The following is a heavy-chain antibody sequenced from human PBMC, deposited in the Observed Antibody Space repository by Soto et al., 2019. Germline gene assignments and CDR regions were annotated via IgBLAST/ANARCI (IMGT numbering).Heavy chain of an antibody. CDR3: AKSGGGGYDSNSDHSGGLLMGPS. V-gene: IGHV3-30-3*01. J-gene: IGHJ4*02. CDR1: GFTFSWNG. D-gene: IGHD3-22*01. Sequence: QVHLVESGGDVVQPGRSLRLSCAASGFTFSWNGMHWVRQAPGRGLEWVAVISNAGSEKYYADSVNGRFTISRDNTKSTLRLQTDDLRDEETALHYCAKSGGGGYDSNSDHSGGLLMGPSWGQGTLVTVSS. CDR2: ISNAGSEK.